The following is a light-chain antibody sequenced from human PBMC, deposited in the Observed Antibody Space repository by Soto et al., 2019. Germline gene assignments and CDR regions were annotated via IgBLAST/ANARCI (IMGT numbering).Light chain of an antibody. CDR1: SRDVGGYNY. V-gene: IGLV2-14*01. CDR3: SSYSDRSTHVV. CDR2: EVS. J-gene: IGLJ7*02. Sequence: QSVLTQPASVSGSPGQSITISCTGTSRDVGGYNYVSWYQHHPGKAPKLIIYEVSNRPSGISDRFSGSKSGNAASLTISGLQAEDESDYYCSSYSDRSTHVVFGGGTQLNAL.